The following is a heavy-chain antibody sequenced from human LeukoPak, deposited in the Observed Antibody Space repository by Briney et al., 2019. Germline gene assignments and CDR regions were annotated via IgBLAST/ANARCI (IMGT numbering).Heavy chain of an antibody. V-gene: IGHV4-34*01. CDR3: ARDPGSAFDP. D-gene: IGHD3-10*01. CDR2: VNHSGST. Sequence: SETLSLTCAVYGGSFSGYYWSWIRQPPGKGLEWIGEVNHSGSTNYNPSLKSRVTISVDTSKNQFSLKLSSVSAADTAVYYCARDPGSAFDPWGQGTLVTVSS. CDR1: GGSFSGYY. J-gene: IGHJ5*02.